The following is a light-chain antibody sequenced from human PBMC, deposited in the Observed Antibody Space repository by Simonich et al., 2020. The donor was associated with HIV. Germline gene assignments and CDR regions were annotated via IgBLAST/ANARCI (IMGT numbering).Light chain of an antibody. J-gene: IGKJ1*01. CDR2: KAS. Sequence: DFQMTQSPSTLSEAGGERVTITCRASQSISSWLAWYQQKPGKAPKLLIYKASSLESGVPSRFSGSGSGTEFTLTIASLQPDDFATYYCQQYNSYSWTFGQGTKVEIK. CDR1: QSISSW. CDR3: QQYNSYSWT. V-gene: IGKV1-5*03.